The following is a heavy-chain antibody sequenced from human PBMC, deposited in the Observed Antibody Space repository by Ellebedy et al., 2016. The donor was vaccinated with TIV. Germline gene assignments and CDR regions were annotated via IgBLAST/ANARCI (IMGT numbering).Heavy chain of an antibody. Sequence: GESLKISCKGSGYSFTTYRIGWVRQMPGKGLEWMGRIDPSDSYTNYSPSFQGHVTISADKSISTAYLQWSSLKASDTAMYYCARRYSGTTPLDYWGQGTLVTVSS. J-gene: IGHJ4*02. D-gene: IGHD1-1*01. CDR1: GYSFTTYR. CDR3: ARRYSGTTPLDY. CDR2: IDPSDSYT. V-gene: IGHV5-10-1*01.